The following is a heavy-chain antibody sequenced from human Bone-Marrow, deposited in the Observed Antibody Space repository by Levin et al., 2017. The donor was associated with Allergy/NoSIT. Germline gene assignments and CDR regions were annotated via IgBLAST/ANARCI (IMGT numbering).Heavy chain of an antibody. Sequence: GGSLRLSCAASQFTFNSFGSYGMHWVRQAPGKGLEWVAAISYKGTNTYYADSVKGRFTISRDNSKNTLYLQMNNLTTEDTAVYYCAKDEGSYDFWSGYLYWGQGTLVTVSS. CDR1: QFTFNSFGSYG. CDR3: AKDEGSYDFWSGYLY. CDR2: ISYKGTNT. D-gene: IGHD3-3*01. V-gene: IGHV3-30*18. J-gene: IGHJ4*02.